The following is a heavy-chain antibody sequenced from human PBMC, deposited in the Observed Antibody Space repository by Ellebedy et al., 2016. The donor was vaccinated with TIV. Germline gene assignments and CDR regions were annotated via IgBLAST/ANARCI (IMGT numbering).Heavy chain of an antibody. V-gene: IGHV3-74*01. D-gene: IGHD6-19*01. J-gene: IGHJ6*02. Sequence: GESLKISCAASGFTFSNYWMHWVRQGPGKGLLWVSRSSSDGRSTSYADSVKGRFTISRDNAKNTLYLQMNSLRAEDTAVYYCARVEVGRSGPSNGMDVWGQGTTVTVSS. CDR2: SSSDGRST. CDR3: ARVEVGRSGPSNGMDV. CDR1: GFTFSNYW.